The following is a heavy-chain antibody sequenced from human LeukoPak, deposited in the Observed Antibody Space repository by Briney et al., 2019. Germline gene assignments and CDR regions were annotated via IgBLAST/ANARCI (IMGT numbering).Heavy chain of an antibody. CDR3: ARHYYGSGIPLGLHWYFDL. J-gene: IGHJ2*01. D-gene: IGHD3-10*01. CDR2: INHSGST. CDR1: GGSFSGYY. V-gene: IGHV4-34*01. Sequence: SETLSLTCAVYGGSFSGYYWSWIRQPPGKGLEWIGEINHSGSTNYNPSLKSRVTISVDTSKNQFSLKLSSVTAADTAVYYCARHYYGSGIPLGLHWYFDLWGRGTLVTVSS.